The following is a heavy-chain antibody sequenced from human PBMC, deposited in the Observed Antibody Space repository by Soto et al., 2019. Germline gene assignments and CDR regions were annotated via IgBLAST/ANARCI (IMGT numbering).Heavy chain of an antibody. CDR2: IKYDGSEK. Sequence: EVQLVESGGGLVQPGGSLRLSCAASGFTFSNYWRSWVRQAPGKGLEWVANIKYDGSEKHYVDSVKGRFTISRDNAKNSLYLQMNNLRAEDTAIYFCAAANGPYYCMDVWGKGTTVTVSS. J-gene: IGHJ6*03. V-gene: IGHV3-7*01. CDR3: AAANGPYYCMDV. CDR1: GFTFSNYW.